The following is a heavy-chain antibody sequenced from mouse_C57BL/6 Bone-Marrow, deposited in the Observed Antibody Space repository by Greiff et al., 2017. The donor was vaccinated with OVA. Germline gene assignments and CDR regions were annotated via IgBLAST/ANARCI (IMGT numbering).Heavy chain of an antibody. V-gene: IGHV5-17*01. CDR2: ISSGSSTI. Sequence: EVKLEESGGGLVKPGGSLKLSCAASGFTFSDYGMHWVRQAPEKGLEWVAYISSGSSTIYYADTVKGRFTISRDNAKNTLFLQMTSLRSEDTAMYYCARGDWDGFYYAMDYWGQGTSVTVSS. CDR1: GFTFSDYG. CDR3: ARGDWDGFYYAMDY. D-gene: IGHD4-1*01. J-gene: IGHJ4*01.